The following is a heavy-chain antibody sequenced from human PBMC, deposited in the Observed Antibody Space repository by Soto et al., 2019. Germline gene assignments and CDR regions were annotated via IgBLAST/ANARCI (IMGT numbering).Heavy chain of an antibody. V-gene: IGHV1-2*02. Sequence: ASVKVSCKASGYTFTGYYMHWVRQAPGQGLEWMGWINPNSGDTNYVQKFQGRVTMTRDTSISTAYMELSRLRSDDTAVYYRATERSIAVAGLNWLDAWGQGTSVSVSS. D-gene: IGHD6-19*01. CDR1: GYTFTGYY. CDR2: INPNSGDT. CDR3: ATERSIAVAGLNWLDA. J-gene: IGHJ5*02.